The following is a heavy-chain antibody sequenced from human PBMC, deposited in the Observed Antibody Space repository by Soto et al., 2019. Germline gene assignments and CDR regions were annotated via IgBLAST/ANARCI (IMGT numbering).Heavy chain of an antibody. Sequence: PSETLSLTCTVSGGSISSYYWIWIRQPPGKGLEWIGYIYYSGSTNYNPSLKSRVTISVDNSKNTLYLQMNSLRAEDTAVYYCAKISWFTNLYYYYGMDVWGQGTTVTVSS. CDR2: IYYSGST. V-gene: IGHV4-59*12. CDR1: GGSISSYY. J-gene: IGHJ6*01. CDR3: AKISWFTNLYYYYGMDV. D-gene: IGHD1-1*01.